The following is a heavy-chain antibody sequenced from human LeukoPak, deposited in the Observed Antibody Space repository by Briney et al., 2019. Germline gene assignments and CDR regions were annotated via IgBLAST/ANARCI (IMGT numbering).Heavy chain of an antibody. Sequence: KPGGSLRLSCAASGFTFSSYSMNWVRQAPGKGLEWVSSISSSSSYIYYADSVKGRFTISRDNAKNSLYLQMNSLRAEDTAVYYCASQVGTQGFDPWGQGTLVTVSS. CDR1: GFTFSSYS. D-gene: IGHD1-26*01. CDR2: ISSSSSYI. CDR3: ASQVGTQGFDP. V-gene: IGHV3-21*01. J-gene: IGHJ5*02.